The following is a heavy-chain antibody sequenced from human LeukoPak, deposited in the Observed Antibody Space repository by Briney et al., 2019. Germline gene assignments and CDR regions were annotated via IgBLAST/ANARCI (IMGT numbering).Heavy chain of an antibody. CDR2: INTNTGNP. CDR3: ARPTDYGDYLRIDY. D-gene: IGHD4-17*01. V-gene: IGHV7-4-1*02. CDR1: RYTFTSYA. Sequence: ASVKVSCKASRYTFTSYAINWVRQAPGQGLEWMGWINTNTGNPTYAQGFTGRFVFSLDTSVSTAYLQISSLKAEDTAVYFCARPTDYGDYLRIDYWGQGTLVTVSS. J-gene: IGHJ4*02.